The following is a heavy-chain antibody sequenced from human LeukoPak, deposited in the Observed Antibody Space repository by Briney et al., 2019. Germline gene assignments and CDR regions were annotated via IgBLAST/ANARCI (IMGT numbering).Heavy chain of an antibody. CDR1: GFTFSSYA. D-gene: IGHD6-19*01. CDR2: ISYDGSNK. V-gene: IGHV3-30-3*01. CDR3: ARDKGSGLQYYFDY. J-gene: IGHJ4*02. Sequence: GGFLRLSCAASGFTFSSYAMHWVRQAPGKGLEWVAVISYDGSNKYYADSVKGRFTISRDNSKNTLYLQMNSLRAEDTAVYYCARDKGSGLQYYFDYWGQGTLVTVSS.